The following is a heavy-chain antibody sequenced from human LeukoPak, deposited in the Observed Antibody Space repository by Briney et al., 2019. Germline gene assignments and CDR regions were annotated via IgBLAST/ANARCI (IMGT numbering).Heavy chain of an antibody. J-gene: IGHJ4*02. Sequence: GGSLRLSCAASGFTFSSYGMHWVRQAPGKGLEWVANIKVDGSEKYYTDSVKGRFTISRDNAKNSLYLQMNSLRAEDTAVYYCARGYWYYFDYWGQGTLVTVSS. CDR1: GFTFSSYG. CDR3: ARGYWYYFDY. CDR2: IKVDGSEK. V-gene: IGHV3-7*01. D-gene: IGHD2-8*02.